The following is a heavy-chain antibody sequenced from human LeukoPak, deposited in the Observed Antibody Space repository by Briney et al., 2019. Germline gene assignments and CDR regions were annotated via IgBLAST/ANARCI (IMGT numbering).Heavy chain of an antibody. Sequence: ASVKVSCKASGYTFTSYAMNWVRQAPGQGLEWMGWINTNTGNPTYAQGFTGRFVFSLDTSVSTAYLQISSLKAEDTAVYYCARDGEQQLVRYYYYMDVWGKGTTVTISS. CDR3: ARDGEQQLVRYYYYMDV. CDR2: INTNTGNP. J-gene: IGHJ6*03. CDR1: GYTFTSYA. V-gene: IGHV7-4-1*02. D-gene: IGHD6-13*01.